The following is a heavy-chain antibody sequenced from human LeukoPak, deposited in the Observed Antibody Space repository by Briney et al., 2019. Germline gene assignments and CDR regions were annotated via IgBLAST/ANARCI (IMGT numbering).Heavy chain of an antibody. CDR3: ARETRVRWTDY. J-gene: IGHJ4*02. Sequence: PGGSLRLSCAASGFTFSNYAMSWVRQAPGKGLEWVSGISGSDGTTYYADSVKGRFTISRDNSKNTLYLQMNSLRAEDTAVYYCARETRVRWTDYWGQGILVTVSS. D-gene: IGHD5-24*01. V-gene: IGHV3-23*01. CDR1: GFTFSNYA. CDR2: ISGSDGTT.